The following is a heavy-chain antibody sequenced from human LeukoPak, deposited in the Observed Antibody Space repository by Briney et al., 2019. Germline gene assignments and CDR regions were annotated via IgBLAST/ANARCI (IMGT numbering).Heavy chain of an antibody. D-gene: IGHD1-26*01. J-gene: IGHJ5*02. CDR2: GSESGGT. Sequence: SETLSLTCAVYGGSLNGHYWSWIRQPPGKGLEWIGEGSESGGTKYNPSLKSRVTISADTSKNQSSLKLSSVTATAKNGQSGFSFDPRGQGTLVTVSS. CDR3: FSFDP. V-gene: IGHV4-34*01. CDR1: GGSLNGHY.